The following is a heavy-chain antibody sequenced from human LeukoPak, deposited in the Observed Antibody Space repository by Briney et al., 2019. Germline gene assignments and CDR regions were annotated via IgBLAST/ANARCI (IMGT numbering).Heavy chain of an antibody. V-gene: IGHV3-21*01. Sequence: GGSLRLSCAASGFTFSIYNMNWVRQAPGKGLEWVSSISISSSYIYYADSVKGRFTISRDDAKNSLYLQMNSLRAEDTAVYFCARAHCSGGRCYYYYGMDVWGQGTTVTVPS. J-gene: IGHJ6*02. CDR3: ARAHCSGGRCYYYYGMDV. CDR1: GFTFSIYN. CDR2: ISISSSYI. D-gene: IGHD2-15*01.